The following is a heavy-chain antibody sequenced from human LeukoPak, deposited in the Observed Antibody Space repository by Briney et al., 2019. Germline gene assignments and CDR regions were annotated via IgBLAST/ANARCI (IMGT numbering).Heavy chain of an antibody. J-gene: IGHJ5*02. V-gene: IGHV4-30-2*01. CDR2: IYHSGST. Sequence: PSETLSLTCAVSGGSISSGGYSWSWIRQPPGKGLEWIGYIYHSGSTYYNPSLKSRVTISVDRSKNQFSLKLSSVTAADTAVYYCARADSSWSPWHCFDPWGQGTLVTVSS. CDR3: ARADSSWSPWHCFDP. CDR1: GGSISSGGYS. D-gene: IGHD6-6*01.